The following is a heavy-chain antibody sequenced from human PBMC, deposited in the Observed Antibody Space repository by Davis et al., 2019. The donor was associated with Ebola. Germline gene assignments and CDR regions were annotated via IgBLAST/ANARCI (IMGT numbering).Heavy chain of an antibody. Sequence: ASVKVSCKASGYTFTGYYMHWVRQAPGQGLEWMGWVNPNSGGTNYAQKFQGWVTMTRDTSISTAYMELSRLRSDDTAVYYCARGPSITIFGVVPPYGMDVWGQGTTVTVSS. J-gene: IGHJ6*02. D-gene: IGHD3-3*01. CDR3: ARGPSITIFGVVPPYGMDV. V-gene: IGHV1-2*04. CDR1: GYTFTGYY. CDR2: VNPNSGGT.